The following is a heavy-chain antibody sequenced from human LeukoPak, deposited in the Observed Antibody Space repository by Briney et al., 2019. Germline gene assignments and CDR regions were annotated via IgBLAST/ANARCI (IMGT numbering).Heavy chain of an antibody. CDR3: AXGSGVYMFFDC. D-gene: IGHD3-10*01. V-gene: IGHV3-53*01. J-gene: IGHJ4*02. CDR1: GFTVSANY. CDR2: MYRDGTT. Sequence: SGGSLRLSCAASGFTVSANYMSWVRQAPGKGLEWVSVMYRDGTTYYTESGKGRFTLSRDYSRSTLYLQMNSLRAEDTAVYYCAXGSGVYMFFDCWGQGTLVTVSS.